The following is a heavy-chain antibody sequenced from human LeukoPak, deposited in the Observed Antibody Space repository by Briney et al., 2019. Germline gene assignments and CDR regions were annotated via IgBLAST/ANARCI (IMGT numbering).Heavy chain of an antibody. Sequence: GASVKVSCKASGGTFSSYAISWVRQAPGQGLEWMGGIIPIFGTANYAQKFQGRVTITADESTSTAYMELSSLRSEDTAVYYCARVGEVATIFSYYYGMDVWGQGTTVTVSS. CDR1: GGTFSSYA. D-gene: IGHD5-12*01. V-gene: IGHV1-69*13. CDR3: ARVGEVATIFSYYYGMDV. J-gene: IGHJ6*02. CDR2: IIPIFGTA.